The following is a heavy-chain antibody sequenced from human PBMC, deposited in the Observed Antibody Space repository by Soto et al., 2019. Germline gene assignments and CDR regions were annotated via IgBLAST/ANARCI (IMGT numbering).Heavy chain of an antibody. D-gene: IGHD3-16*01. CDR1: GFTFSSYS. Sequence: EVQLVESGGGLVKPGGSLRLSCAASGFTFSSYSMNWVRQAPGKGLEWVSSISSSSSYIYYADSVKGRFTISRDNAKNSLYLQMNSLRAEDTAWYYCARDGGRGGGGYFDLWGRGTLVTVSS. CDR2: ISSSSSYI. J-gene: IGHJ2*01. CDR3: ARDGGRGGGGYFDL. V-gene: IGHV3-21*01.